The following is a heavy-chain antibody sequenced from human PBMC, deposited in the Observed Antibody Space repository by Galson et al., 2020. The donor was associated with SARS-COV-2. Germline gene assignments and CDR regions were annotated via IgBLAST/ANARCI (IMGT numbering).Heavy chain of an antibody. Sequence: SQTLSLTCTVSGDSLSSWSWTWIRQAPGKGLQWIGDLFESGSTNSNPSLWGRVTISADTSKSHFSLKLGSVTAADTAVYYCARVTYYYNSSGQRSYALDIWGQGTKVRVSS. CDR2: LFESGST. CDR3: ARVTYYYNSSGQRSYALDI. V-gene: IGHV4-59*01. D-gene: IGHD3-22*01. J-gene: IGHJ3*02. CDR1: GDSLSSWS.